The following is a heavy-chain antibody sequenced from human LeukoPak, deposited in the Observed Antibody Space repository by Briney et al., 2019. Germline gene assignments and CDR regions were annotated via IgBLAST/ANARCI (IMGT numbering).Heavy chain of an antibody. CDR3: AKAPGYDFWSGYREYYFDY. V-gene: IGHV3-23*01. CDR2: IRGIVGST. J-gene: IGHJ4*02. CDR1: AFTFSSNS. D-gene: IGHD3-3*01. Sequence: GRSLTPAWAPSAFTFSSNSISCVRQAAGNGMGWDSSIRGIVGSTYYADSVKGRFTISRDNSKNTLYLQMNSLRAEVTAVYYCAKAPGYDFWSGYREYYFDYWGQGTLVTVSS.